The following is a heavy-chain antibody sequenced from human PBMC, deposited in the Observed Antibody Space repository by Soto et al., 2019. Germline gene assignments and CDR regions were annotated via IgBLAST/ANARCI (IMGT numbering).Heavy chain of an antibody. V-gene: IGHV1-18*01. Sequence: QVQLVQSGAEVKKPGASVKVSCKASGYTFTSYGISWVRQAPGQGLEWMGWISAYNGNTNYAQKLQGRVTMTTDTSTSTGYMELRSLRSDDTAVYYCARLLGLWFGEEGHGMDVWGQGTTVTVSS. CDR3: ARLLGLWFGEEGHGMDV. J-gene: IGHJ6*02. CDR1: GYTFTSYG. CDR2: ISAYNGNT. D-gene: IGHD3-10*01.